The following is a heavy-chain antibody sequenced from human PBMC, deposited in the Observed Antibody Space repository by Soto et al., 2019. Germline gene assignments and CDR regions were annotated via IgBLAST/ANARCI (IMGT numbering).Heavy chain of an antibody. CDR3: AKDLGEYYCNDYYYHYYRMSF. D-gene: IGHD1-1*01. CDR1: GFTFSSYA. CDR2: ISGSGGST. J-gene: IGHJ6*02. V-gene: IGHV3-23*01. Sequence: PGGSLRLSCAASGFTFSSYAMSWVRQAPGKGLEWVSAISGSGGSTYYADSVKGRFTISRDNSKNTLYLQMNSLRAEDTAVYYCAKDLGEYYCNDYYYHYYRMSFWGQGTTVPVSS.